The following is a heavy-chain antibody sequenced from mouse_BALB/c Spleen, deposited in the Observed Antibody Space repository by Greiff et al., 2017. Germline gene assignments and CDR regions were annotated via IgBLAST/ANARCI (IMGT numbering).Heavy chain of an antibody. Sequence: DVMLVESGGGLVQPGGSLKLSCAASGFTFSSYGMSWVRQTPDKRLELVATINSNGGSTYYPDSVKGRFTISRDNAKNTLYLQMSSLKSEDTAMYYCARGSYGNYGDYYAMDYWGQGTSVTVSS. CDR2: INSNGGST. V-gene: IGHV5-6-3*01. CDR3: ARGSYGNYGDYYAMDY. D-gene: IGHD2-10*02. J-gene: IGHJ4*01. CDR1: GFTFSSYG.